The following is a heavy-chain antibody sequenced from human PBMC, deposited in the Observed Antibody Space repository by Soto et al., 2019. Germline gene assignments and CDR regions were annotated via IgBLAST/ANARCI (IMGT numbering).Heavy chain of an antibody. J-gene: IGHJ4*02. CDR2: IIPLFGTP. CDR1: GGIFSTYA. Sequence: QVQLVQSGAEVKKPGSSVKVSCKASGGIFSTYAISWLRQAPGQGLEWMGGIIPLFGTPNYAQRFQGRVTITADASTSKAYMELSRLRSEDTDVYYCARDRDDYGSGNYYNRIDFWGQGTLVNVSS. D-gene: IGHD3-10*01. CDR3: ARDRDDYGSGNYYNRIDF. V-gene: IGHV1-69*01.